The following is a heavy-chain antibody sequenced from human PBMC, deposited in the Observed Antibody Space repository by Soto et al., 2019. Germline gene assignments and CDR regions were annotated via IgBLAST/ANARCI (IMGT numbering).Heavy chain of an antibody. CDR2: IHSTGST. V-gene: IGHV4-59*02. CDR1: GASVSSYY. D-gene: IGHD6-19*01. J-gene: IGHJ2*01. Sequence: QVQLQESGPGLVKPSETLSLTCAVSGASVSSYYCSWIRQPPGKGLEWIGFIHSTGSTNYNPSLKSRVTISLDTSQNQCSLKLTSVTAADTAVYYCARGSSWYFDLWGRGSLVTVSS. CDR3: ARGSSWYFDL.